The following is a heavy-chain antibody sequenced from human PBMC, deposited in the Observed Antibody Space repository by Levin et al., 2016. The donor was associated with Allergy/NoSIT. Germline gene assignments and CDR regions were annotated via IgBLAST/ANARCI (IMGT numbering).Heavy chain of an antibody. CDR3: ARGGYRLVGPIDL. CDR1: GFTFADYG. Sequence: GSLRLSCTTSGFTFADYGMTWFRQAPGKGLEWVANIKYDGSEKHYVDSVEGRFIISRDSASSSLYLQMNNLRAEDTAVYYCARGGYRLVGPIDLWGQGTLVSVSS. V-gene: IGHV3-7*01. CDR2: IKYDGSEK. D-gene: IGHD3-16*01. J-gene: IGHJ5*02.